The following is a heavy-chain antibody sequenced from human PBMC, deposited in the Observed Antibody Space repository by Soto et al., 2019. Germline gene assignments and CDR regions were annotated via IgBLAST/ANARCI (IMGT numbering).Heavy chain of an antibody. D-gene: IGHD1-26*01. J-gene: IGHJ4*02. Sequence: GASVKVSCKASGYTFTSYGITWVRQAPGQGLEWMGRVSVYNGNVDYAQNVQGRVTMTTDISTATAYLELRSLRSDDTAVYYCARDLKVGPAKSPGYWGQGTLVTVSS. CDR3: ARDLKVGPAKSPGY. CDR1: GYTFTSYG. CDR2: VSVYNGNV. V-gene: IGHV1-18*04.